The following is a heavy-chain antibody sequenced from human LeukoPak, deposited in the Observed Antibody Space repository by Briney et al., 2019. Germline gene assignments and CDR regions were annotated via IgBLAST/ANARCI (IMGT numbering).Heavy chain of an antibody. CDR2: IIPIFGTA. J-gene: IGHJ6*04. CDR3: ANPKGNTLGTNYDILTGPNYYYYGMDV. D-gene: IGHD3-9*01. Sequence: SVKVSCKASGGTFSSYAISWVRQAPGQGLEWMGGIIPIFGTANYAQKFQGRVTITADESTSTAYMELSSLRSEDTAVYYCANPKGNTLGTNYDILTGPNYYYYGMDVWGKGTTVTVSS. CDR1: GGTFSSYA. V-gene: IGHV1-69*01.